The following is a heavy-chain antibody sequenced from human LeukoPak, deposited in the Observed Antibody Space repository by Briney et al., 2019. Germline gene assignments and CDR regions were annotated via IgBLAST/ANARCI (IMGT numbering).Heavy chain of an antibody. CDR2: INAGNGNT. V-gene: IGHV1-3*03. J-gene: IGHJ6*03. Sequence: ASVKVSCKASGYTFTGYAMHWVRQAPGQRLEWMGWINAGNGNTKYSQEFQGRVTITRDTSASTAYMELSSLRSEDMAVYYCARSRVYGSGSYSNYYMDVWGKGTTVTVSS. CDR3: ARSRVYGSGSYSNYYMDV. CDR1: GYTFTGYA. D-gene: IGHD3-10*01.